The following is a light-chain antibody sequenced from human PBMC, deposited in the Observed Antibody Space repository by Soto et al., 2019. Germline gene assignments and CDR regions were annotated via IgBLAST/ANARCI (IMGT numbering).Light chain of an antibody. Sequence: TQSPSSLSASVGDSVSITCRASQGLSTSLAWFQQKPGKPPRFLIYDASRLQTGVPSRFSGSGSGTHFTLTITNLQPEDFTTYYCHHYTYYPFTFGGGTKVDIK. CDR1: QGLSTS. V-gene: IGKV1-16*01. CDR3: HHYTYYPFT. CDR2: DAS. J-gene: IGKJ4*01.